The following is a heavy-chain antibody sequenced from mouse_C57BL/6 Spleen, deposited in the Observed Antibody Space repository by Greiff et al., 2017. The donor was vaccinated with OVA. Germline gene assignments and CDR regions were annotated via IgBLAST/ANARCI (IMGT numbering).Heavy chain of an antibody. CDR3: ARGDWDWFAY. CDR2: IWSGGST. D-gene: IGHD4-1*01. Sequence: VKLQQSGPGLVQPSQSLSITCTVSGFSLTSYGVHWVRQSPGKGLEWLGVIWSGGSTDYNAAFISRLSISKDNSKSQVFFKMNSLQADDTAIYYCARGDWDWFAYWGQGTLVTVSA. CDR1: GFSLTSYG. V-gene: IGHV2-2*01. J-gene: IGHJ3*01.